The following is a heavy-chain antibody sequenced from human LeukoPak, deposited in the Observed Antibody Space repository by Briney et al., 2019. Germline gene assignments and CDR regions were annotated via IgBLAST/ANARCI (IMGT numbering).Heavy chain of an antibody. CDR3: ARLYSSGWYYFDY. Sequence: SETLSLTCSVSGGSVSVYYWSWIRQPPGKGLEWIGYIHYSGSSNYNPSLKSRVTISVDTSKNQFSLKLSSVTAAETAVYYCARLYSSGWYYFDYWGQGTLVTVSS. CDR2: IHYSGSS. D-gene: IGHD6-19*01. V-gene: IGHV4-59*08. J-gene: IGHJ4*02. CDR1: GGSVSVYY.